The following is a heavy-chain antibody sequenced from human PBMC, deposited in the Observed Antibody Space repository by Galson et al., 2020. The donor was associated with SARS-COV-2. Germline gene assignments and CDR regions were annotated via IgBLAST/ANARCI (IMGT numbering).Heavy chain of an antibody. V-gene: IGHV3-33*01. CDR2: IFYDGSEK. Sequence: GGSLRLSCAASAFTFSDHAIHWVRQAPGKGLEWVAQIFYDGSEKYYGDSVKGRFTVSRDSSKNMAYLQMNNLKVDDTAVYYCARDGQLSSGWAFDYWGQGTLVTVSS. J-gene: IGHJ4*02. CDR3: ARDGQLSSGWAFDY. D-gene: IGHD6-19*01. CDR1: AFTFSDHA.